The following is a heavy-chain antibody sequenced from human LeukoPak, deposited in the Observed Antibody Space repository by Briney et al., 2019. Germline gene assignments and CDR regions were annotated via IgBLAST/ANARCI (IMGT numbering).Heavy chain of an antibody. V-gene: IGHV1-69*04. Sequence: ASVKVSCKASGGTFSSYAISWVRQAPGQGLEWMGRIIPILGIANYAQNFQGRVTITADKSTSTAYTELSSLRSEDTAVYYWARLIVAGNYYYYYYGMDVWGQGTTVTVSS. J-gene: IGHJ6*02. CDR2: IIPILGIA. D-gene: IGHD5-12*01. CDR3: ARLIVAGNYYYYYYGMDV. CDR1: GGTFSSYA.